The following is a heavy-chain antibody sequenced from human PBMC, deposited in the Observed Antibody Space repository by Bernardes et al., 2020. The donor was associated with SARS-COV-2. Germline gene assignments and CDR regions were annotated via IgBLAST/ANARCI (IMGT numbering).Heavy chain of an antibody. CDR1: GLTFSGYW. V-gene: IGHV3-7*02. CDR2: IRPDGSEK. Sequence: GSLRLSCAASGLTFSGYWLIWVRQAPGKGLVWVANIRPDGSEKYYVDAVKGRFTVSRDNTRNSLYLQMDSLRVEDTAMYYCASRYCTGAACYAASYMAFDIWGPGTMVTVSS. CDR3: ASRYCTGAACYAASYMAFDI. D-gene: IGHD2-8*02. J-gene: IGHJ3*02.